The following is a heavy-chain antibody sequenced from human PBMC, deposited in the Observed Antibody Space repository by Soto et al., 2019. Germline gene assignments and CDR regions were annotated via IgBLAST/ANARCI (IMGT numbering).Heavy chain of an antibody. CDR3: ARVVVPAAPNYYYYYGMDV. J-gene: IGHJ6*02. CDR1: GFTFSSYG. D-gene: IGHD2-2*01. V-gene: IGHV3-33*01. Sequence: GGSLRLSCAASGFTFSSYGMHWVRQAPGKGLEWVAVIWYDGSNKYYADSVKGRFTISRDNSKNTLYLQMNSLRAEVTAVYYCARVVVPAAPNYYYYYGMDVWGQGTTVTVSS. CDR2: IWYDGSNK.